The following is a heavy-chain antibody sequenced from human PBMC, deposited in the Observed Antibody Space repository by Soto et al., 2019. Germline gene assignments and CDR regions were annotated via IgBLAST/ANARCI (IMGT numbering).Heavy chain of an antibody. CDR2: IYTSGDP. D-gene: IGHD4-17*01. CDR3: AKYSENGEHGDWFDP. CDR1: GFTFSTYA. J-gene: IGHJ5*02. Sequence: EVQLLESGGGLVQPGGSLRLSCAASGFTFSTYAMSWVRQAPGKGLEWVSGIYTSGDPKYADSVQGRFTISRDNSWNTLFLQMNGLRAEDTALYYCAKYSENGEHGDWFDPWGPGTLVTVSS. V-gene: IGHV3-23*05.